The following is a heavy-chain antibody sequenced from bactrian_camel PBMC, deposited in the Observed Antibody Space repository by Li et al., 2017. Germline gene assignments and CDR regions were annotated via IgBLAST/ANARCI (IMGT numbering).Heavy chain of an antibody. J-gene: IGHJ4*01. V-gene: IGHV3-3*01. Sequence: HVQLVESGGESVQAGGSLRLSCDTSGYTFSRGCAAWFRQAPGKEREGVASICSIAVYADSVKGRFTISQNTAKNTLYLQMNNLEPEDTAMYYCAAARTVYAGDVLGKNQYEYWGQGTQVTVS. CDR1: GYTFSRGC. CDR2: ICSIA. D-gene: IGHD3*01. CDR3: AAARTVYAGDVLGKNQYEY.